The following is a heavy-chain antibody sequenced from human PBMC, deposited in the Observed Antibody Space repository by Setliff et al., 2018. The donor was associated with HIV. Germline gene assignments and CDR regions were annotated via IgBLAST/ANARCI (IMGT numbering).Heavy chain of an antibody. V-gene: IGHV4-34*01. D-gene: IGHD3-10*01. CDR1: GGSFSDNY. J-gene: IGHJ5*02. CDR2: INHNGNI. CDR3: ARGSLYYGLGSHYLRPWFDP. Sequence: PSETLSLTCAVYGGSFSDNYWSWIRQPPGKGLDWIAEINHNGNINYNPSLKSRVTISMDPSKKQFSLKLSSVTAADTAVYYCARGSLYYGLGSHYLRPWFDPWGQGTLVTVSS.